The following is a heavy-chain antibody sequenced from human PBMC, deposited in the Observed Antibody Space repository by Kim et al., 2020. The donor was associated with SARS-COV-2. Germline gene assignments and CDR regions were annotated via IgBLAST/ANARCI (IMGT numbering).Heavy chain of an antibody. CDR2: GST. V-gene: IGHV4-30-2*05. J-gene: IGHJ4*02. Sequence: GSTYYNPSLKSRVTISVDTSKNQFSLKLGSVTAADTAVYYCARDNSGSSDWSQGTLVTVSS. D-gene: IGHD1-26*01. CDR3: ARDNSGSSD.